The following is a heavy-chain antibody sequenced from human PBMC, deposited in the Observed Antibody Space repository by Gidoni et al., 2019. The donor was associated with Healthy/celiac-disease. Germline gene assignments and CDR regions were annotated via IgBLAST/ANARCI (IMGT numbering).Heavy chain of an antibody. J-gene: IGHJ4*02. CDR3: AKDRARWELHTPFDY. CDR1: GLPFSSSG. D-gene: IGHD1-26*01. V-gene: IGHV3-30*18. Sequence: QVQLVESGGAVVQPVRSLRLSCAAPGLPFSSSGMHWVRQAPGQGLGWVAVISYDGSNKYYADSVKGRFTISRDNSKNTLYLQMNSLRAEDTAVYYCAKDRARWELHTPFDYWGQGTLVTVSS. CDR2: ISYDGSNK.